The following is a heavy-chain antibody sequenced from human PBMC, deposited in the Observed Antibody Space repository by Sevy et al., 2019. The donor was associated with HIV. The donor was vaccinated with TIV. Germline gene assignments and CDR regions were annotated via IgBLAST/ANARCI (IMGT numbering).Heavy chain of an antibody. CDR2: IKQDGSEK. Sequence: GGSLRLSCAASGFTFSGYGMSWVRQAPGKGLEWVASIKQDGSEKCYVDSVKGRFTISRDNAKNSLYLQMNSLRAEDTAVYDCARMHCSGGSCYPYDAFDIWGQGTMVTVS. D-gene: IGHD2-15*01. J-gene: IGHJ3*02. CDR1: GFTFSGYG. CDR3: ARMHCSGGSCYPYDAFDI. V-gene: IGHV3-7*01.